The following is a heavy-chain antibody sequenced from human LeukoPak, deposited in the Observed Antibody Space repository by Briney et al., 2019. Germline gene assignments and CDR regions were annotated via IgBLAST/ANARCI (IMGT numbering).Heavy chain of an antibody. J-gene: IGHJ4*02. CDR3: ARSGGSGWYYFDY. D-gene: IGHD6-19*01. CDR1: GFTFSSYW. CDR2: IKQDGSEK. Sequence: PGGSLRLSCAAAGFTFSSYWMSWVRQAPGKGLEWVANIKQDGSEKYYVDSVKGRFTISRDNAKNSLYLQMNSLRAEDTAVYYCARSGGSGWYYFDYWGQGTLVTVSS. V-gene: IGHV3-7*01.